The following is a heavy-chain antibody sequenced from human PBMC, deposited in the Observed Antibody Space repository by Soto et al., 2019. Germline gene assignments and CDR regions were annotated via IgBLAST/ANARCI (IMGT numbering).Heavy chain of an antibody. CDR2: ISYDGSNK. CDR3: AKDLRGAAGTPNYYYYGMDV. V-gene: IGHV3-30*18. CDR1: GFTFSSYG. D-gene: IGHD6-13*01. J-gene: IGHJ6*02. Sequence: GGSLRLSCAASGFTFSSYGMHWVRQAPGKGLEWVAVISYDGSNKYYADSVKGRFTISRDNSKNTLYLQMNSLRAEDTAVYYRAKDLRGAAGTPNYYYYGMDVWGQGTTVTVSS.